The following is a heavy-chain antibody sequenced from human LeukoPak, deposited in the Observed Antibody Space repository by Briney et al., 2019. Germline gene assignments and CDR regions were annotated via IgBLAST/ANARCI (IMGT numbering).Heavy chain of an antibody. V-gene: IGHV3-53*01. CDR3: AEDREGFRATDY. CDR1: GFTVSSNY. Sequence: GGSLRLSCAASGFTVSSNYMSWVRQAPGKGLEWVSVIYSGGSTYYADSVKGRFTISRDNSKNTLYLQMNSLRAEDTAVYYCAEDREGFRATDYWGQGTLVTVSS. J-gene: IGHJ4*02. CDR2: IYSGGST. D-gene: IGHD2/OR15-2a*01.